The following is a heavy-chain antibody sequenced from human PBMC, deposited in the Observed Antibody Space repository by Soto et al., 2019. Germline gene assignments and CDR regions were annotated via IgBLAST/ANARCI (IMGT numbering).Heavy chain of an antibody. V-gene: IGHV3-30*18. CDR1: GFTFSSYG. J-gene: IGHJ4*02. CDR3: AKEGGLSGSYYISSSYYFDY. CDR2: ISYDGSNT. Sequence: QVQLVESGGGVVQPGRSLRLSCVASGFTFSSYGMHWVRQAPGKGLEWVAIISYDGSNTYYADSVKGRFTISRDNSKNTLYLQMNSLRAEDTSVYYCAKEGGLSGSYYISSSYYFDYWRQGTLVPVSS. D-gene: IGHD1-26*01.